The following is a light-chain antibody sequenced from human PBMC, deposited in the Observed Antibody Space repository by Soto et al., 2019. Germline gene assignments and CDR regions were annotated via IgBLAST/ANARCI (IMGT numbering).Light chain of an antibody. CDR2: EVS. CDR1: SSDVGVYDY. V-gene: IGLV2-14*01. Sequence: QSALTQPASVSGSPGQSITISCTGTSSDVGVYDYVSWYQQNPGKAPKLIISEVSDRPSGVSNRFSGSKSGNTASLTISGLQAEDEADYFCSSYTTTNTLWVFGGGTKLTVL. J-gene: IGLJ3*02. CDR3: SSYTTTNTLWV.